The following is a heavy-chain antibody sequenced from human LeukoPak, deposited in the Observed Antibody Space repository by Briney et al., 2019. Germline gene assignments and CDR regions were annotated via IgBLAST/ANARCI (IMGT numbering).Heavy chain of an antibody. CDR3: ARGRTGGFHFDY. V-gene: IGHV4-31*03. J-gene: IGHJ4*02. Sequence: SETLSLTCTVSGGSISSGGYYWSWIRQHPGKGLEWIGYIYYSGSTYYNPSLKSRVTISVDTSKNQFSLKLSSVTAADTAVYYCARGRTGGFHFDYWGQGTLVTVSS. CDR1: GGSISSGGYY. D-gene: IGHD2-8*02. CDR2: IYYSGST.